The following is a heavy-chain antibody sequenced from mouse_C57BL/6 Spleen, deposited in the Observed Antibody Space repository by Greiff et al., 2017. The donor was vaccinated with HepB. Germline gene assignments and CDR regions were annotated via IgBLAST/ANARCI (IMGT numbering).Heavy chain of an antibody. V-gene: IGHV1-52*01. J-gene: IGHJ1*03. CDR3: ARDGVYYGSSYGYFDV. Sequence: LVRPGSSVKLSCKASGYTFTSYWMHWVKQRPIQGLEWIGNIDPSDSETHYNQKFKDKATLTVDKSSSTAYMQLSSMTSEDSAVYYCARDGVYYGSSYGYFDVWGTGTTVTVSS. D-gene: IGHD1-1*01. CDR1: GYTFTSYW. CDR2: IDPSDSET.